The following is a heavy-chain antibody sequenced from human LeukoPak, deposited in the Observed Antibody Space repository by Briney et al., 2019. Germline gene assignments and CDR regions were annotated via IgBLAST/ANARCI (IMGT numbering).Heavy chain of an antibody. CDR3: ARETPYYDFWSGYYDYYMDV. CDR2: IYYSGST. D-gene: IGHD3-3*01. Sequence: SETLSLTCTVSGGSISSGGYYWSWIRQHPGKGLEWIGYIYYSGSTYYNPSLKSRVTISVDTSKNQFSLKLSSVTAADTAVYYCARETPYYDFWSGYYDYYMDVWGKGTTVTVSS. V-gene: IGHV4-31*03. J-gene: IGHJ6*03. CDR1: GGSISSGGYY.